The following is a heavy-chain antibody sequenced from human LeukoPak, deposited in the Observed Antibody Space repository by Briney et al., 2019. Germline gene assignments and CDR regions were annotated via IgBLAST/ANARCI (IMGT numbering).Heavy chain of an antibody. Sequence: SVKVSCKASGGTFSSYAISWVRQAPGQGLEWMGVIIPIFGTANYAQKFQGRVTITADESTSTAYMELSSLRAEDTAVYYCARASLVTAGWFDTWGQGTLVTVSS. V-gene: IGHV1-69*13. D-gene: IGHD2-21*02. J-gene: IGHJ5*02. CDR2: IIPIFGTA. CDR1: GGTFSSYA. CDR3: ARASLVTAGWFDT.